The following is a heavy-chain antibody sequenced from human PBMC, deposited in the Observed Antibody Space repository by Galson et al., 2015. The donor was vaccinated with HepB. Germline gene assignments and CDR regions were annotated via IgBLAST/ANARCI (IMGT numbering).Heavy chain of an antibody. J-gene: IGHJ3*01. CDR3: AHGRANAFDV. Sequence: CAISGDSVSRTGAAWNWIRQSPSRGLEWLGRTYYRSKWYYDYAVSVKSRIAINPGTSKNQFSLQLNSVTPEDTAMYYCAHGRANAFDVWGQGTMVTVSS. CDR2: TYYRSKWYY. V-gene: IGHV6-1*01. CDR1: GDSVSRTGAA. D-gene: IGHD1-26*01.